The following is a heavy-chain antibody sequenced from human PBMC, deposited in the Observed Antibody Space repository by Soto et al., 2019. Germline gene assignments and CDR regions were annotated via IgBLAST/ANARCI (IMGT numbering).Heavy chain of an antibody. V-gene: IGHV1-69*04. CDR3: ARDQVATIAAGSRWFDP. J-gene: IGHJ5*02. Sequence: SVKVSCKASGGTFSSYTISWVRQAPGQGLEWMGRIIPILGIANYAQKFQGRVTITADKSTSTAYMELSSLRSENTAVYYCARDQVATIAAGSRWFDPWGQGTLVTVSS. CDR1: GGTFSSYT. D-gene: IGHD5-12*01. CDR2: IIPILGIA.